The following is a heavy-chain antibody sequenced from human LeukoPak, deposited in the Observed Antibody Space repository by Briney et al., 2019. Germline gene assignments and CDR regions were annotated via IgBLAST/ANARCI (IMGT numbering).Heavy chain of an antibody. D-gene: IGHD3-3*01. J-gene: IGHJ6*02. Sequence: SVKVSCTASGGTFSSYAISWVRQAPGQGLEWMGGIIPIFGTANYAQKFQGRVTITADESTSTAYMELSSLRSEDTAVYYCARGRYDFWSGYYRPYYYGMDVWGQGTTVTVSS. CDR2: IIPIFGTA. CDR1: GGTFSSYA. CDR3: ARGRYDFWSGYYRPYYYGMDV. V-gene: IGHV1-69*13.